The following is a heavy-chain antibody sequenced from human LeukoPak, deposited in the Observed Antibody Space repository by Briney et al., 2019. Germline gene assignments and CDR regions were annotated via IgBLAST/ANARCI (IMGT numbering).Heavy chain of an antibody. J-gene: IGHJ3*02. Sequence: GASVEVSCKASGYTFTSYTMHWVRQAPGQRLEWMGWINAGNGNTKYSQKFQGRVTITRDTSASTAYKELSSLRSEDTAVYYCAREISQSSGWVDAFDIWGQGTMVTVSS. D-gene: IGHD6-19*01. CDR1: GYTFTSYT. V-gene: IGHV1-3*01. CDR3: AREISQSSGWVDAFDI. CDR2: INAGNGNT.